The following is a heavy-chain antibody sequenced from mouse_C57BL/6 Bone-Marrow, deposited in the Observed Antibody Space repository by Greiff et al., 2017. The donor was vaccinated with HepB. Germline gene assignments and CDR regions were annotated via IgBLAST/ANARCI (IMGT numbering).Heavy chain of an antibody. CDR1: EYEFPSHD. V-gene: IGHV5-2*01. Sequence: EVMLVESGGGLVQPGESLKLSCESNEYEFPSHDMSWVRKTPEKRLELVAAINSDGGSTYYPDTMERRFIISRDNTKKTLYLHISSLRSEDTAFYYCARRSYVYDGDVPFAYWGQGTLVTVSA. CDR3: ARRSYVYDGDVPFAY. CDR2: INSDGGST. J-gene: IGHJ3*01. D-gene: IGHD2-2*01.